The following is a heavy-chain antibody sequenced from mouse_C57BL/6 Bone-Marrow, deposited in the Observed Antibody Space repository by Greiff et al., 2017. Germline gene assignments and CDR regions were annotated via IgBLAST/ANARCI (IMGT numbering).Heavy chain of an antibody. D-gene: IGHD1-1*01. CDR2: IDPSDSYT. CDR1: GYTFTGYW. V-gene: IGHV1-50*01. Sequence: QVQLQQPGAELVKPGASVKLSCKASGYTFTGYWMQWVKQRPGQGLEWIGEIDPSDSYTNYNQKFKGKATLTVDTSSSTAYMQLSSLTSEDSADYYCARDYYGSSMFAYWGQGTLVTVSA. J-gene: IGHJ3*01. CDR3: ARDYYGSSMFAY.